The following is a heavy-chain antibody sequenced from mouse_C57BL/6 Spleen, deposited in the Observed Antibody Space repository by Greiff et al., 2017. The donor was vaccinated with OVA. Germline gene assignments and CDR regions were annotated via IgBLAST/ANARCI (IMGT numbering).Heavy chain of an antibody. CDR1: GFTFSSYG. CDR3: ARGRDPLDY. Sequence: EVMLVESGGDLVKPGGSLKLSCAASGFTFSSYGMSWVRQTPDKRLEWVATISSGGSYTYYPDSVKGRFTISRDNAKNTLYLQMSSLKSEDTAMYYCARGRDPLDYWGQGTSVTVSS. J-gene: IGHJ4*01. V-gene: IGHV5-6*01. CDR2: ISSGGSYT.